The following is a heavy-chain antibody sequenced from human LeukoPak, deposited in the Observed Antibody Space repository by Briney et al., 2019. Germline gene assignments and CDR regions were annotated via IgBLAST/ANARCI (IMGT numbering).Heavy chain of an antibody. D-gene: IGHD1-1*01. CDR2: ISNDGGGT. CDR3: ARGGVPIYYFDY. Sequence: GGSMRLSCTASGFIFNNFGLMWVRQAPGKGLEWVSAISNDGGGTTYADFVKGRFTISRDNSKNTLYLQMNSLRAEDTAVYYCARGGVPIYYFDYWGQGTLVTVSS. V-gene: IGHV3-23*01. CDR1: GFIFNNFG. J-gene: IGHJ4*02.